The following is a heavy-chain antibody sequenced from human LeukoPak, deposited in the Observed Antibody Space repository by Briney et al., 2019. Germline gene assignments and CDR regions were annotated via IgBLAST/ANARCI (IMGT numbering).Heavy chain of an antibody. V-gene: IGHV4-34*01. CDR3: ARRPLGGGLDY. CDR1: GGSFSGYY. Sequence: SETLSLTCAVYGGSFSGYYWSWIRQPPGKGLEWIGEINHSGSTSYNPSLKSRVTISVDTSKNQFSLKLSSVTAADTAVYYCARRPLGGGLDYWGQGTLVTVSP. D-gene: IGHD3-16*01. CDR2: INHSGST. J-gene: IGHJ4*02.